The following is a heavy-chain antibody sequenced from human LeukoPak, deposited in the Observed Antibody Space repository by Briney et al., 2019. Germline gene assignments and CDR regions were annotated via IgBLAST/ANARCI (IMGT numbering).Heavy chain of an antibody. Sequence: GGSLRLSCTASGFTFSSYSMNWVRQAPGKGLEWVSSISSSSSYIYYADSVKGRFTISRDNAKNSLYLQMNSLRAEDTAVYYCARDRSVTPTSNAFDIWGQGTMVTVSS. CDR2: ISSSSSYI. CDR3: ARDRSVTPTSNAFDI. J-gene: IGHJ3*02. V-gene: IGHV3-21*01. D-gene: IGHD4-17*01. CDR1: GFTFSSYS.